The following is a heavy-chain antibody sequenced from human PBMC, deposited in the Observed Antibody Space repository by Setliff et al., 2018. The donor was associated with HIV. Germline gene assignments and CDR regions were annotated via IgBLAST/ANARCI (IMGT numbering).Heavy chain of an antibody. J-gene: IGHJ6*02. CDR3: ARVYSSGWYGGADYYYYGMDV. Sequence: VASVKVSCKASGGTFSSYAISWVRQAPGQGLEWMGGIIPILGIANYAQKFQGRVTITADKSTSTAYMELSSLRSEDTAVYYCARVYSSGWYGGADYYYYGMDVWGQGTTVTVSS. V-gene: IGHV1-69*10. CDR1: GGTFSSYA. D-gene: IGHD6-19*01. CDR2: IIPILGIA.